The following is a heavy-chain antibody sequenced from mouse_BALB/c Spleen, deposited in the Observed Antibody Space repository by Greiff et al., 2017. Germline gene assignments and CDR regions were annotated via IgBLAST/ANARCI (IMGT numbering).Heavy chain of an antibody. D-gene: IGHD1-1*02. CDR2: INPSSGYT. V-gene: IGHV1-4*01. CDR1: GYTFTSYT. CDR3: ARGGPYYYAMDY. Sequence: QVQLKESGAELARPGASVKMSCKASGYTFTSYTMHWVKQRPGQGLEWIGYINPSSGYTNYNQKFKDKATLTADKSSSTAYMQLSSLTSEDSAVYYCARGGPYYYAMDYWGQGTSVTVSA. J-gene: IGHJ4*01.